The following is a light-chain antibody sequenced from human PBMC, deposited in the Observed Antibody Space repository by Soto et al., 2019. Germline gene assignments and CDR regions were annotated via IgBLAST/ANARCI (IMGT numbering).Light chain of an antibody. V-gene: IGLV1-40*01. Sequence: QSVPTQPPSVSGAPGQTVTISCTGSSSNIGAGYDVLWYQQLPGTAPKLLMYGDNNRPSGVPDRFSGSKSGTSASLATTGLLPEHEAHYYCQSSDISRSGRVFGAGTMLTV. CDR1: SSNIGAGYD. J-gene: IGLJ3*02. CDR2: GDN. CDR3: QSSDISRSGRV.